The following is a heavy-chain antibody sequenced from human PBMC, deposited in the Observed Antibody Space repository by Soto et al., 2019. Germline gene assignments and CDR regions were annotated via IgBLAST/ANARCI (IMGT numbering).Heavy chain of an antibody. CDR3: ARSGYYPLDAFDI. CDR1: GFTFDDYT. Sequence: ESGGVVVQPGGSLRLSCAASGFTFDDYTMHWVRQAPGKGLEWVSLISWDGGSTYYADSVKGRFTISRDNSKNSLYLQMNSLRTEDTALYYCARSGYYPLDAFDIWGQGTMVTVSS. CDR2: ISWDGGST. J-gene: IGHJ3*02. V-gene: IGHV3-43*01. D-gene: IGHD3-10*01.